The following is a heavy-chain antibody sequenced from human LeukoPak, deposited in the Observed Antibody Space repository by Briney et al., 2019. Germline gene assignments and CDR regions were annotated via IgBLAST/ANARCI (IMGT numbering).Heavy chain of an antibody. V-gene: IGHV3-43*02. D-gene: IGHD3-22*01. Sequence: PGGSLTLSCAVSGFTFDDYAMHWGRQAPGQGLEWVSLISGDGGSTYYADSVKGRFTISRDNSKNSLYLQMNSLRTEDTALYYCAKVLGYYDSSGYYQEGGFDYWGQGTLVTVSS. J-gene: IGHJ4*02. CDR2: ISGDGGST. CDR3: AKVLGYYDSSGYYQEGGFDY. CDR1: GFTFDDYA.